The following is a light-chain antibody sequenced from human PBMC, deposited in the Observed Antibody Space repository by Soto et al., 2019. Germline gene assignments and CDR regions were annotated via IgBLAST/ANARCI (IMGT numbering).Light chain of an antibody. Sequence: EIVMTQSPAPLSVSPGERATLSLRASQSVNINLAWYQQKPGQAPRLLIYGTSTRATGVPARFSGSGSGTEFTLTISNLQSEDFAVYYCQQRNDWPLTFGGGTKVDI. CDR3: QQRNDWPLT. CDR1: QSVNIN. J-gene: IGKJ4*01. V-gene: IGKV3-15*01. CDR2: GTS.